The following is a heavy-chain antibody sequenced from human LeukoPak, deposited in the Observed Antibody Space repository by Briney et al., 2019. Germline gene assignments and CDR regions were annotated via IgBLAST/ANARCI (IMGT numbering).Heavy chain of an antibody. CDR3: ASSSGYYYYYYYMDV. D-gene: IGHD3-22*01. Sequence: SETLSLTCTVSGGSISSYYWSWIRQPPGKGLEWIGYIYNSGSTNYNPSLESRVTISVDTSKNQLSLKLSSVTAADTAVYYCASSSGYYYYYYYMDVWGKGTTVTVSS. V-gene: IGHV4-59*01. CDR1: GGSISSYY. CDR2: IYNSGST. J-gene: IGHJ6*03.